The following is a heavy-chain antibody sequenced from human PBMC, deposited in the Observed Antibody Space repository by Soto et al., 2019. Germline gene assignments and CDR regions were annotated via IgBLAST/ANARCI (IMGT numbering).Heavy chain of an antibody. D-gene: IGHD3-10*01. J-gene: IGHJ1*01. CDR3: AKEWEFLYEYFQH. V-gene: IGHV3-9*01. CDR2: ISWNSGSI. Sequence: EVQLVESGGGLVQPGRSLRLSCAASGFTFDDYAMHWVRQAPGKGLEWVSGISWNSGSIGYADSVKGRFTISRDNAKNSLYLQMNSLRAEDTALYYCAKEWEFLYEYFQHWGQGTLVTVSS. CDR1: GFTFDDYA.